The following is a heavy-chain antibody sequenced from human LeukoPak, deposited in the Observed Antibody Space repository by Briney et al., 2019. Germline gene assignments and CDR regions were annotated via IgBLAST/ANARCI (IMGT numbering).Heavy chain of an antibody. CDR1: GFTFSSYS. CDR2: ISSSSSYT. Sequence: PGGSLRLSCAASGFTFSSYSMNWVRQAPGKGLEWVSYISSSSSYTNYADSVKGRFTISRDNAKNSLYLQMNSLRAEDTAVYYCATQHLRGYSYGYFDYWGQGTLVTVSS. CDR3: ATQHLRGYSYGYFDY. V-gene: IGHV3-21*05. D-gene: IGHD5-18*01. J-gene: IGHJ4*02.